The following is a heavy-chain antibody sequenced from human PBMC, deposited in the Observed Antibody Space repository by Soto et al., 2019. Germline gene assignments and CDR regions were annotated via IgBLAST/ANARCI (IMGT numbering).Heavy chain of an antibody. CDR1: GGSFSGYY. Sequence: ETLSLTCAVYGGSFSGYYWSWIRQPPGKGLEWIGEINHSGSTNYNPSLKSRVTISVDTSKNQFSLKLSSVTAADTAVYYCARGRHGAAGLHDAFDIWGQGTMVTVSS. CDR2: INHSGST. CDR3: ARGRHGAAGLHDAFDI. J-gene: IGHJ3*02. V-gene: IGHV4-34*01. D-gene: IGHD6-13*01.